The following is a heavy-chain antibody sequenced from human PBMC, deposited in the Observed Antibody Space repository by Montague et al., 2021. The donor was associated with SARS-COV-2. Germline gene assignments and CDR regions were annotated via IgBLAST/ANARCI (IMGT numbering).Heavy chain of an antibody. J-gene: IGHJ5*02. CDR2: IYWDDDK. V-gene: IGHV2-5*02. CDR1: GFSLSTIGVG. CDR3: AHSSGVDRLPPGWFDP. D-gene: IGHD3-9*01. Sequence: PALVKPTQTLTLTCTFSGFSLSTIGVGVGWIRQPPGKALEWLALIYWDDDKRYSPFPRSRLTITKDTSKNQVVLTMTNMNPVDTATYFCAHSSGVDRLPPGWFDPWGQGTLVTVSS.